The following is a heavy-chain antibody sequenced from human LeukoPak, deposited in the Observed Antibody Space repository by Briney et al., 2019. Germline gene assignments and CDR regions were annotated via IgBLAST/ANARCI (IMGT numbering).Heavy chain of an antibody. V-gene: IGHV1-18*01. J-gene: IGHJ4*02. Sequence: ASVKVSCKASGYTFTSYGISWVRQAPGQGLEGMGWISAYNGNTNYAQKLQGRVTMTTDTSTSTAYMELRSLRSDDTAVYYCARDTIGFGQDDYWGQGTLVTVSS. D-gene: IGHD3-10*01. CDR1: GYTFTSYG. CDR2: ISAYNGNT. CDR3: ARDTIGFGQDDY.